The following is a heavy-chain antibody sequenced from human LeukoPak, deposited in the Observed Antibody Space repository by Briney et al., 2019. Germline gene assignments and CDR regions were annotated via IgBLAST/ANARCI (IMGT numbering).Heavy chain of an antibody. CDR2: IYPADSDT. D-gene: IGHD6-19*01. Sequence: GESLKISCKGSGYSFINYWIGWVRQMPGKGLEWMGIIYPADSDTSYSPSFQGRVTISADKSISTVYLQWSSLKASDTAMYYCVRHEGSISGWPFDYWGQGTLVTVSS. J-gene: IGHJ4*02. CDR1: GYSFINYW. V-gene: IGHV5-51*01. CDR3: VRHEGSISGWPFDY.